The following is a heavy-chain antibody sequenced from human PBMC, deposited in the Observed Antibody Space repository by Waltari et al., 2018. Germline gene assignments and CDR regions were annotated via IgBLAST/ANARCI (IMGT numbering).Heavy chain of an antibody. V-gene: IGHV1-24*01. CDR1: GYTLTELS. Sequence: QVQLVQSGAEVKKPGATVKVSCKVSGYTLTELSMHWVRQAPGKGLEWMGGCEPEDGETIYARKFPGRVTMTEDTSTDTAYMELSSLRSDDTAVYYCATAEQLERDLNFDYWGQGTLVTVSS. J-gene: IGHJ4*02. CDR3: ATAEQLERDLNFDY. D-gene: IGHD1-1*01. CDR2: CEPEDGET.